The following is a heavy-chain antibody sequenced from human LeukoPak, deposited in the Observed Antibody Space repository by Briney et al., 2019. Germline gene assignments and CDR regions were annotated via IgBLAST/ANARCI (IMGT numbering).Heavy chain of an antibody. CDR2: INPSGGST. J-gene: IGHJ4*02. V-gene: IGHV1-46*01. D-gene: IGHD6-19*01. CDR1: GYTFTSYY. Sequence: ASVKVSCKASGYTFTSYYMHWVRQAPGQGLECMGIINPSGGSTSYAQKFQGRVTMTRDTSTSTVYMELSSLRSEDTAVYYCARDHLSSGWYGGGNYWGQGTLVTVSS. CDR3: ARDHLSSGWYGGGNY.